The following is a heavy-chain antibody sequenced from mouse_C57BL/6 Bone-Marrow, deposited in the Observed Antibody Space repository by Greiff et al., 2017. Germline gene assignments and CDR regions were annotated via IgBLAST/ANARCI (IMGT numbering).Heavy chain of an antibody. J-gene: IGHJ2*01. Sequence: QVQLKESGAELARPGASVKLSCKASGYTFTSYGISWVKQRTGQGLEWIGEIYPRSGNTYYNEKFKGKATLTADKSSSTAYMELRSLTSEDSAVYFCASHYYGSSYPFDYWGQGTTLTVSS. CDR3: ASHYYGSSYPFDY. D-gene: IGHD1-1*01. CDR1: GYTFTSYG. CDR2: IYPRSGNT. V-gene: IGHV1-81*01.